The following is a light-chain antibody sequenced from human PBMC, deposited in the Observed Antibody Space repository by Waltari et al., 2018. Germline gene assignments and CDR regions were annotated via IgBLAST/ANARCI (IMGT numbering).Light chain of an antibody. V-gene: IGKV3-20*01. CDR2: GAS. Sequence: IVLTQSPDTLSVSPGQRATLSCRASQTINNNFLVWYQQKPGQAPRLIIPGASSRATGFPDRFSGSGSGTDFTLTISNLEPEDFAVYYCQQYDGSVLTFGGGTKVEI. CDR3: QQYDGSVLT. CDR1: QTINNNF. J-gene: IGKJ4*01.